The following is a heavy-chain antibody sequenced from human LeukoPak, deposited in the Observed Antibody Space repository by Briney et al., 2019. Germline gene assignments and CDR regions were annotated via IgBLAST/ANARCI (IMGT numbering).Heavy chain of an antibody. CDR1: GFTVSDKY. CDR2: ISGSGGST. D-gene: IGHD3-10*01. CDR3: AKLWFGETLYSPPDY. Sequence: GGSLRLSCTASGFTVSDKYMNWVRQAPGKGLEWVSAISGSGGSTYYADSVKGRFTISRDNSKNTLYLQMNSLRAEDTAVYYCAKLWFGETLYSPPDYWGQGTLVTVSS. V-gene: IGHV3-23*01. J-gene: IGHJ4*02.